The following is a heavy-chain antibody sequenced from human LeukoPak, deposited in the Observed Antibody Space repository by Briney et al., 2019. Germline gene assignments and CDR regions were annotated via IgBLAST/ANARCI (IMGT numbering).Heavy chain of an antibody. CDR2: IYYSGST. V-gene: IGHV4-59*01. CDR1: GGSFSGYY. D-gene: IGHD6-19*01. J-gene: IGHJ4*02. Sequence: SETLSLTCAVYGGSFSGYYWSWIRQPPGKGLEWIGYIYYSGSTNYNPSLKSRVTISVDTSKNQFSLKLNSVTAADTAVYYCARASGWYRLAFDYWGQGTLVTVSS. CDR3: ARASGWYRLAFDY.